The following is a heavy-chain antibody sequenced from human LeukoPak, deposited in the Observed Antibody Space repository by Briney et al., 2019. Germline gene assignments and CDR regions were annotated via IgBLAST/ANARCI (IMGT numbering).Heavy chain of an antibody. CDR2: IYYSGST. Sequence: SETLSLTCTVSGGSISSYYWSWIRQPPGKGLAWIGYIYYSGSTNYNPSLKSRVTISVDTSKNQFSLKLSSVTAADTAVYYCARGSRVRGVIIQPDYWGQGTLVTVSS. D-gene: IGHD3-10*01. J-gene: IGHJ4*02. V-gene: IGHV4-59*01. CDR1: GGSISSYY. CDR3: ARGSRVRGVIIQPDY.